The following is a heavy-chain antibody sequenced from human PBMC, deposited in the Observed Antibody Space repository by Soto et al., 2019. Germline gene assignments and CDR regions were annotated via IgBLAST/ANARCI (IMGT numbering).Heavy chain of an antibody. D-gene: IGHD6-13*01. CDR2: IYYSGST. CDR1: GGSISSYY. J-gene: IGHJ4*02. V-gene: IGHV4-59*01. Sequence: SETLSLTCTVSGGSISSYYWSWIRQPPGKGLEWIGYIYYSGSTNYNPSLKSRVTISVDTPKNQFSLKLSSVTAADTAVYYCAREQLGGIDYWGQGTLVTVSS. CDR3: AREQLGGIDY.